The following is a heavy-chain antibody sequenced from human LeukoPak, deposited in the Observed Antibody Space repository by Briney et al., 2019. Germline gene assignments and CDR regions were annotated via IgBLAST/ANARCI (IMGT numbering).Heavy chain of an antibody. V-gene: IGHV4-59*01. CDR3: ARGENSGYDFADWFDP. CDR2: IYYSGST. J-gene: IGHJ5*02. D-gene: IGHD5-12*01. Sequence: SETLSLTCTVSGGSISSYYWSWIRQPPGKALEWIGYIYYSGSTNYNPSLKSRVTISVDTSKNQFSLKLSSVTAADTAVYYCARGENSGYDFADWFDPWGQGTLVTVSS. CDR1: GGSISSYY.